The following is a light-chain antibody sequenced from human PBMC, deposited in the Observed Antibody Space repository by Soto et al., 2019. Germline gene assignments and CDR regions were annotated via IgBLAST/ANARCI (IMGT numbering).Light chain of an antibody. Sequence: EIVLTQSPATLSLSPGERATLSCRASQSVSSYLAWYQQKPGQAPRLLIYDASNRATGIPARFSGSGSGTDFPLTISSLEPEDFAVYYCQQRSNWPPPLTFGGGTKV. CDR2: DAS. J-gene: IGKJ4*01. CDR1: QSVSSY. V-gene: IGKV3-11*01. CDR3: QQRSNWPPPLT.